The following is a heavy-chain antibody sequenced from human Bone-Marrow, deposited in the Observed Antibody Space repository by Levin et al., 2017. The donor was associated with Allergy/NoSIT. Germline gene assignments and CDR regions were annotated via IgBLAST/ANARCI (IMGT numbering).Heavy chain of an antibody. J-gene: IGHJ3*02. V-gene: IGHV3-21*01. CDR1: GFTFSTYS. D-gene: IGHD2-8*01. Sequence: GGSLRLSCAASGFTFSTYSMNWVRQAPGKGLEWVSSISSSNSYIYYEDSVKGRFTISRDNAKNSLYLQMNSLRVEDTAVYYCARGGWHCTNGICSNLAFDIWGQGTVVTVSS. CDR3: ARGGWHCTNGICSNLAFDI. CDR2: ISSSNSYI.